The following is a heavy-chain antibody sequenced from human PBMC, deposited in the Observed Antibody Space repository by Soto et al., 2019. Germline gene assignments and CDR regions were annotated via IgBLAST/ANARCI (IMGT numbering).Heavy chain of an antibody. CDR1: GFIFKDFA. CDR3: TKGDSSGYFDPSTGYSTPDH. J-gene: IGHJ5*02. D-gene: IGHD3-3*01. V-gene: IGHV3-23*01. Sequence: DVQLFESGGGLVEPGESLRLSWAASGFIFKDFAMSWVRQAQGKGLGGVSTITTSDDITYSADSVRGRFTISRDNSANTLFLQMSSLRGDDTATYYCTKGDSSGYFDPSTGYSTPDHWGRGTLVTVSS. CDR2: ITTSDDIT.